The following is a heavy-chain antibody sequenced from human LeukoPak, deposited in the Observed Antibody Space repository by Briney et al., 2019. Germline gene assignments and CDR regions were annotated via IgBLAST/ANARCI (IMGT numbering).Heavy chain of an antibody. CDR3: AKDTRSSSGGNWFDP. CDR2: IYSGGST. D-gene: IGHD6-6*01. Sequence: GGSLRLSCAASGFTVSSNYMSWVRQAPGKGLEWVSVIYSGGSTYYADSVKGRFTISRDNSKNTLYLQMNSLRAEDTAVYYCAKDTRSSSGGNWFDPWGQGTLVTVSS. V-gene: IGHV3-53*01. CDR1: GFTVSSNY. J-gene: IGHJ5*02.